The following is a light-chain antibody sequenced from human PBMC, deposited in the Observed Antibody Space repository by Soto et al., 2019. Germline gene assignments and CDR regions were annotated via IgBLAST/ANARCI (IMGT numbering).Light chain of an antibody. CDR3: QQYGNSPQT. CDR1: QSVTTNY. J-gene: IGKJ1*01. V-gene: IGKV3-20*01. Sequence: EIVLTQSPGTLSLSPGERATLSCGASQSVTTNYLAWYQHKPGQAPRLLIHGASSRATGIPDRFSGSGSGTDFTLTISRSEPEDFAVYFCQQYGNSPQTFGQGTKVDIK. CDR2: GAS.